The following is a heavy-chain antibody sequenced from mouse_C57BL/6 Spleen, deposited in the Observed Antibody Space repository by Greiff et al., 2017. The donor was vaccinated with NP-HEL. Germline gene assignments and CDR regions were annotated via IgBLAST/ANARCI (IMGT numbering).Heavy chain of an antibody. Sequence: VQLQQPGAELVKPGASVKLSCKASGYTFTSYWMHWVKQRPGQGLEWIGMIHPNSGSTNYNEKFKSKATLTVDKSSSTAYMQLSSLTSEDSAVYYCARGGTTVVAKGYWGQGTTLTVSS. J-gene: IGHJ2*01. CDR2: IHPNSGST. CDR1: GYTFTSYW. V-gene: IGHV1-64*01. D-gene: IGHD1-1*01. CDR3: ARGGTTVVAKGY.